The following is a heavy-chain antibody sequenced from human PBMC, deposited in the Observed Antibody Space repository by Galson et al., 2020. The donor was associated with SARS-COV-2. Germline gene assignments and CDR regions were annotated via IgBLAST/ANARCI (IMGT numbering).Heavy chain of an antibody. V-gene: IGHV4-59*01. CDR2: IYYSGST. CDR3: ARVLIVGAKFDP. CDR1: GGSISSYY. D-gene: IGHD1-26*01. Sequence: SETLSLTCTVSGGSISSYYWSWIRQPPGKGLEWIGYIYYSGSTNYNPSLKSRVTISVDTSKNQFSLKLSSVTAADTAVYYCARVLIVGAKFDPWGQGTLVTVSS. J-gene: IGHJ5*02.